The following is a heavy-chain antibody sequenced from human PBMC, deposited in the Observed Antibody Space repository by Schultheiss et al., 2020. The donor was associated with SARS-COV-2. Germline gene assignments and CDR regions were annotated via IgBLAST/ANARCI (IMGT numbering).Heavy chain of an antibody. CDR1: GGSFSGYY. V-gene: IGHV4-34*09. J-gene: IGHJ6*03. CDR2: IYYSGST. Sequence: SETLSLTCAVYGGSFSGYYWSWIRQPPVKGLEWIGYIYYSGSTYYNPSLKSRVTISVDTSKNQFSLKLSSVSVADTAVYYCARVAYPYHYMDVWGKGTTVTVSS. CDR3: ARVAYPYHYMDV.